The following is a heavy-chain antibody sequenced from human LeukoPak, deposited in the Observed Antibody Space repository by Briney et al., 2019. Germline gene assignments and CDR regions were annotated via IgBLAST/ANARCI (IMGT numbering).Heavy chain of an antibody. CDR2: INPNSGGT. Sequence: ASVKVSCKASGYTITGYYMHWVRQAPGQGLEWMGWINPNSGGTNYAQKFQGRVTMTRDTSISTAYMELSRLRSDDTAVYYCARVGYSYGEGFDYWGQGTLVTVSS. CDR1: GYTITGYY. J-gene: IGHJ4*02. CDR3: ARVGYSYGEGFDY. V-gene: IGHV1-2*02. D-gene: IGHD5-18*01.